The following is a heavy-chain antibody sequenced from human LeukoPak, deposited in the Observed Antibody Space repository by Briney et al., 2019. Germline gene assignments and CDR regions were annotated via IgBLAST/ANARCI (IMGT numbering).Heavy chain of an antibody. D-gene: IGHD6-13*01. Sequence: GGSLRLSCTASGFTVSSNSLSWVRQAPGKGLEWVSIIYSGNNTNYADSVKGRFTISRDNSKNTLYLQMNSLRAEDTAVYYCARGAGSSPLGYWGQGTLVTVSS. V-gene: IGHV3-66*01. CDR3: ARGAGSSPLGY. J-gene: IGHJ4*02. CDR2: IYSGNNT. CDR1: GFTVSSNS.